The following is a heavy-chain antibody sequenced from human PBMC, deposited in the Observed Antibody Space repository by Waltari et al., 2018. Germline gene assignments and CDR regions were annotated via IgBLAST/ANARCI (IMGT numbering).Heavy chain of an antibody. CDR2: IWYDGSNK. CDR3: AREIAAAGGYGMDV. V-gene: IGHV3-33*01. J-gene: IGHJ6*02. D-gene: IGHD6-13*01. Sequence: QVQLVESGGGVVQPGRSLRLSCAASGFTFSSYGMHWVRQAPGKGLEWVAVIWYDGSNKYYADSVKGRFTISRDNSKNTLYLQMNSLRAEDTAVYYCAREIAAAGGYGMDVWGQGATVTVSS. CDR1: GFTFSSYG.